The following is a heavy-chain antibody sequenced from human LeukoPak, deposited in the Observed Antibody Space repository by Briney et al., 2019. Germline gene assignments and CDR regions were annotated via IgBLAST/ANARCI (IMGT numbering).Heavy chain of an antibody. Sequence: GRSLRLSCAASGFTFDDYAMHWVRQAPGKGLEWVSGISWNSGSIGYADSVKGRFTISRDNAKNSLYLQMNSLRAEDMALYYCEKGLAAIIWPYAFDIWGQGTMVTVSS. D-gene: IGHD6-19*01. J-gene: IGHJ3*02. CDR1: GFTFDDYA. V-gene: IGHV3-9*03. CDR2: ISWNSGSI. CDR3: EKGLAAIIWPYAFDI.